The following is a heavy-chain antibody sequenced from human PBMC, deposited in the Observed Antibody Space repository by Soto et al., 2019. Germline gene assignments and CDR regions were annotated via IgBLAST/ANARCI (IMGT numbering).Heavy chain of an antibody. D-gene: IGHD4-17*01. CDR2: IYYSGST. Sequence: PSETLSLTCTVSGGSISSYYWSWIRQPPGKGLEWIGYIYYSGSTNYNPSLKSRVTISVDTSKNQFSLKLSSVTAADTAVYYCARDRTVTTGTLRTTYYSYGMDVWGQGTTVTVSS. V-gene: IGHV4-59*01. CDR3: ARDRTVTTGTLRTTYYSYGMDV. J-gene: IGHJ6*02. CDR1: GGSISSYY.